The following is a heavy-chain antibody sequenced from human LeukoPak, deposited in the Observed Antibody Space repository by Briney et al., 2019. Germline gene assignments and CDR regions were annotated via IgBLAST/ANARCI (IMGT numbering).Heavy chain of an antibody. J-gene: IGHJ4*02. V-gene: IGHV4-31*03. D-gene: IGHD3-22*01. CDR1: GGSISSGGYY. CDR3: ASEDKPITMIVVVIGFDY. Sequence: PSQTLSLTCTVSGGSISSGGYYWSWIRQHPGKGLEWIGYIYYSGSTHYNPSLKSRVTISVDTSKNQFSLKLSSVTAADTAVYYCASEDKPITMIVVVIGFDYWGQGTLVTVSS. CDR2: IYYSGST.